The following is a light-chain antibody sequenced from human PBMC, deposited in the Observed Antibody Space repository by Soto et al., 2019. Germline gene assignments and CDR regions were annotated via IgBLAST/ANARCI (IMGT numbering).Light chain of an antibody. CDR1: SSDVGGYNF. V-gene: IGLV2-8*01. CDR3: CSYAGSNNFV. Sequence: YALTQPPSASGSPGQPVTISCTGTSSDVGGYNFVSWYQQHPGRAPKLMVYEVSKRPSGVPDRFSGSKSGNTASLTVSGLQAEDEADYYCCSYAGSNNFVFGTGTKVTVL. J-gene: IGLJ1*01. CDR2: EVS.